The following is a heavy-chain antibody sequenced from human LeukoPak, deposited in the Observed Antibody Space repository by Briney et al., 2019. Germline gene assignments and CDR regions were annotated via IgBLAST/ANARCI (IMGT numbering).Heavy chain of an antibody. V-gene: IGHV3-66*01. CDR3: AREGYGDSYFDY. J-gene: IGHJ4*02. D-gene: IGHD4-17*01. CDR2: INSGGST. Sequence: GGSLRLSCAASGFTVSSNYMSWVRQTPGKGLEWASVINSGGSTYYADSVKGRFTISRDNSRNTLYLQMNSLRTEDTAVYYCAREGYGDSYFDYWGQGTLVTVSS. CDR1: GFTVSSNY.